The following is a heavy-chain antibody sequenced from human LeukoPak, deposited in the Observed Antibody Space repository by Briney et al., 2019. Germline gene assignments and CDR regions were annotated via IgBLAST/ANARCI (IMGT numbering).Heavy chain of an antibody. J-gene: IGHJ6*02. CDR3: ARGGRYSYYDSSGFIRPLDV. Sequence: GGSLRPSCAASGFTFSSYAMHWVRQAPGKGLEYVSAISSNGGSTYYANSVKGRFTISRDNSKNTLYLQMGSLRAEDMAVYYCARGGRYSYYDSSGFIRPLDVWGQGTTVTVSS. D-gene: IGHD3-22*01. V-gene: IGHV3-64*01. CDR1: GFTFSSYA. CDR2: ISSNGGST.